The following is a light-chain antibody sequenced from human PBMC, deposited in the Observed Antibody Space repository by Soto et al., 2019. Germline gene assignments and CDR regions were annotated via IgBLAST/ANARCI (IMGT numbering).Light chain of an antibody. CDR1: QSVSSDY. Sequence: ESVFTLSPGTLSLSPGDRVTLSCRASQSVSSDYLAWYQQKPGQAPRLVIYATSRRATGIPDRFSGSGSGTDLTLTISRLEPEDFAMYYCQQYGDYNSPRYSFGQGTRLEI. J-gene: IGKJ2*03. CDR3: QQYGDYNSPRYS. CDR2: ATS. V-gene: IGKV3-20*01.